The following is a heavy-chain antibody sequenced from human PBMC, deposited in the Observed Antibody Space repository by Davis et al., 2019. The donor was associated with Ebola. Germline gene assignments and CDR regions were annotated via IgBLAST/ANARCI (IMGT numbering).Heavy chain of an antibody. V-gene: IGHV3-66*01. CDR3: AKDMDDSSGYLIYYYYGMDV. D-gene: IGHD3-22*01. CDR2: IYSGGST. CDR1: GFTVSSNY. J-gene: IGHJ6*02. Sequence: GGSLRLSCAASGFTVSSNYMSWVRQAPGKGLEWVSVIYSGGSTYYADSVKGRFTISRDNSKNTLYLQMNSLRAEDTAVYYCAKDMDDSSGYLIYYYYGMDVWGQGTTVTVSS.